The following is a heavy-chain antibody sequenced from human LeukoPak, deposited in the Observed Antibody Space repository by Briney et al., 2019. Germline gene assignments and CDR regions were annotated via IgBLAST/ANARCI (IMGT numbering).Heavy chain of an antibody. Sequence: PGGSLRLSCAASGFTFSSYEMNWVRQAPGKGLEWVSYISNSGGTIYYADSVKGRFTISRDNAKNSLYLQMNSLRAEDTAVYYCARLRALDIWGQGTMVTVSS. V-gene: IGHV3-48*03. J-gene: IGHJ3*02. CDR3: ARLRALDI. CDR1: GFTFSSYE. CDR2: ISNSGGTI.